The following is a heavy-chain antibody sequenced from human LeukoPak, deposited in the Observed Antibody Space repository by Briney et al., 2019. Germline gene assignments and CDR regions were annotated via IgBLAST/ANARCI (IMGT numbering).Heavy chain of an antibody. V-gene: IGHV3-23*01. CDR1: RFTFNSYG. CDR3: VKDSSSWYYDSSGYYDY. J-gene: IGHJ4*02. D-gene: IGHD3-22*01. CDR2: ISGSGGST. Sequence: GGSLRLSCAASRFTFNSYGMSWVRQAPGKGLEWVSAISGSGGSTFYADSVKGRFTISRDNSKNTLYLQMNSLRAEDTAVYYCVKDSSSWYYDSSGYYDYWGQGTLVTVSS.